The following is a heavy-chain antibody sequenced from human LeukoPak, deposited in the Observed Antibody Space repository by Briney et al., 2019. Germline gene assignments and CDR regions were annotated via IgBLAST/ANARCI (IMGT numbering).Heavy chain of an antibody. J-gene: IGHJ6*02. V-gene: IGHV3-33*01. Sequence: GTSLRLSCAASGFTFKNYGMHWVRQAPGKGLQWEALIWYDGSNKFYADSVKGRFNISRDNSKNTLDLQIHSLRAEDTAVYYCARVKGRQISSAIGVWGQGTTVTVSS. CDR3: ARVKGRQISSAIGV. D-gene: IGHD2-2*01. CDR2: IWYDGSNK. CDR1: GFTFKNYG.